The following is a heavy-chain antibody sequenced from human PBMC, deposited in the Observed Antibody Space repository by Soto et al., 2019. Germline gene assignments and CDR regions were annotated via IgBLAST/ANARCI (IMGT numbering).Heavy chain of an antibody. CDR1: GFTFSSYS. D-gene: IGHD6-13*01. Sequence: GGSLRLSCAASGFTFSSYSMNWVRQAPGKGLEWVSYISSSSSTIYYADSVKGRFTIFRDNAKNSLYLQMNSLRDEDTAVYYCARGGLGSSWSTYYYYGMDVWGQGTTVTVSS. CDR2: ISSSSSTI. J-gene: IGHJ6*02. V-gene: IGHV3-48*02. CDR3: ARGGLGSSWSTYYYYGMDV.